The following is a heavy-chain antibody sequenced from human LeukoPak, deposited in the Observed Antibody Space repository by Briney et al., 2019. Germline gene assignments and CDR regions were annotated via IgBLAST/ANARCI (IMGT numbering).Heavy chain of an antibody. J-gene: IGHJ4*02. Sequence: GGSLRLSCAASGFTFSSYWMSWVRQAPGKGLEWVANIKQDGSEKYYVDSVKGRFTISRDNAKNSLYLQMNSLRAEDTAVYYCARGGGYCSSTSFYRYWGQGTLVTVSS. V-gene: IGHV3-7*01. D-gene: IGHD2-2*01. CDR1: GFTFSSYW. CDR2: IKQDGSEK. CDR3: ARGGGYCSSTSFYRY.